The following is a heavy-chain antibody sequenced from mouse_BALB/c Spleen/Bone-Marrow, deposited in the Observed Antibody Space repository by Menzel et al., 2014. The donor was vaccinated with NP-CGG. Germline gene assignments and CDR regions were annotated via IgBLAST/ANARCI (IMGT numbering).Heavy chain of an antibody. CDR1: GFTFSDYY. D-gene: IGHD1-1*01. V-gene: IGHV5-4*02. J-gene: IGHJ3*01. CDR2: IDDEGSYP. Sequence: EVKLQESAGGLVKPAGSLNISCIAYGFTFSDYYMYWVRQPPTTRMEWVATIDDEGSYPYYPVSVKVSLTISSDNARQNRYLQMNSRKSEDSVMYYCVRGHDYYCSSSARFAYWGQGTLVTVSA. CDR3: VRGHDYYCSSSARFAY.